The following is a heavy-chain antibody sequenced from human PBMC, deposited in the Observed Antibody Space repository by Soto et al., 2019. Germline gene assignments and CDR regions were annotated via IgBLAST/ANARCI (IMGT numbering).Heavy chain of an antibody. J-gene: IGHJ4*02. Sequence: ASVNVSCKASGFSFKGYFMRWVRQAPGQGLEWMGWINSASGGTNYAQKFQGRVTMTSDTSITTAYMELSSLTSDDTAVYYCAVLVGATSSGYWGPGTLVTVSS. V-gene: IGHV1-2*02. CDR1: GFSFKGYF. CDR2: INSASGGT. CDR3: AVLVGATSSGY. D-gene: IGHD1-26*01.